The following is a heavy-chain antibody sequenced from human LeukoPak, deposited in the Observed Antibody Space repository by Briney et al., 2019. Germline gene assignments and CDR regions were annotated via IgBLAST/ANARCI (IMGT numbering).Heavy chain of an antibody. CDR1: GYTFSNFY. Sequence: EASVKVSCKTSGYTFSNFYISWVRQAPGQGLEWMGWISGYNGNTNYAQKYQGRVTMTTDTSTSTAYMELRSLRSDDTAMYSCARGDNNYWGQGTLVTVSS. V-gene: IGHV1-18*01. D-gene: IGHD1-1*01. J-gene: IGHJ4*02. CDR3: ARGDNNY. CDR2: ISGYNGNT.